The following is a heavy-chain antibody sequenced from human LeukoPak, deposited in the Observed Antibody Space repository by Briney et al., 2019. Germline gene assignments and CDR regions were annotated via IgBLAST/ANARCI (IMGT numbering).Heavy chain of an antibody. Sequence: GASLKVSCKASGCTFSSYAISWVRQAPGQGLEWMGGIIPIFGTANYAQKFQGRVTITADESTSTAYMELSSLRSEDTAVYYCARAGYSYFHYFDYWGQGTLVTVSS. J-gene: IGHJ4*02. D-gene: IGHD5-18*01. CDR2: IIPIFGTA. V-gene: IGHV1-69*13. CDR1: GCTFSSYA. CDR3: ARAGYSYFHYFDY.